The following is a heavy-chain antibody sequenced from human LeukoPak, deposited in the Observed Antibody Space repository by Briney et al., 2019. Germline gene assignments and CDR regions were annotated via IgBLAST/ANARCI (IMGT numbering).Heavy chain of an antibody. CDR2: ISWNSGSI. CDR1: GFTFDDYA. D-gene: IGHD2-15*01. Sequence: PGSSLRLSCAASGFTFDDYAMHWVRQAPGKGLEWVSGISWNSGSIGYADSVKGRFTISRDNAKNSLYLQMNSLRAEDTALYYCAKEDCSGGSCYDSSVYNWFDPWGQGTLVTVSS. V-gene: IGHV3-9*01. J-gene: IGHJ5*02. CDR3: AKEDCSGGSCYDSSVYNWFDP.